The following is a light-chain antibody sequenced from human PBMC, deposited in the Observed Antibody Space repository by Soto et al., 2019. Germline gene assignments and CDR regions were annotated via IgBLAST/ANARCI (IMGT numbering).Light chain of an antibody. J-gene: IGKJ1*01. CDR2: KAS. V-gene: IGKV1-5*03. Sequence: DIKMNQSPSTLSAFVGDRVTITCRASQSISSWLAWYQQKPGKAPKLLIYKASSLESGVPSRFSGSGSGTEFTLTISSLQPDDFATYYCQQYDTYWTFGQGTKVDIK. CDR3: QQYDTYWT. CDR1: QSISSW.